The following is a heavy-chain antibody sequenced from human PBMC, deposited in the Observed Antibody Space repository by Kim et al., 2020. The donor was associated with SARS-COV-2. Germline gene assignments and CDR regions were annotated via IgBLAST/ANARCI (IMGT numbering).Heavy chain of an antibody. V-gene: IGHV3-21*05. Sequence: GGSLRLSCAASGFTFSIYSMNWVRQAPGKGLEWVSYISSSGKYIYYGDSVKGRFTISRDNAKNSLYLQMNSLRGEDTAIYYCARDRADSSSWSDFDFWGQGTLVTVSA. D-gene: IGHD6-6*01. CDR1: GFTFSIYS. J-gene: IGHJ4*02. CDR3: ARDRADSSSWSDFDF. CDR2: ISSSGKYI.